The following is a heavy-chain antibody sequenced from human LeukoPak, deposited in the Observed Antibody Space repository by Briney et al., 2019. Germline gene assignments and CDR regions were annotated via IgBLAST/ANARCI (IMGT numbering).Heavy chain of an antibody. V-gene: IGHV3-23*01. CDR2: ISASGGST. CDR3: VREGPRGLAFDI. Sequence: HTGGSLRLSCAASGFTFRSHDMSWVRQAPGKGLEWVSGISASGGSTFYADSVKGRFTISRDNSKNTLYLQMNGLRVEDTAVYYCVREGPRGLAFDIWGQGTMVTVSS. CDR1: GFTFRSHD. D-gene: IGHD3/OR15-3a*01. J-gene: IGHJ3*02.